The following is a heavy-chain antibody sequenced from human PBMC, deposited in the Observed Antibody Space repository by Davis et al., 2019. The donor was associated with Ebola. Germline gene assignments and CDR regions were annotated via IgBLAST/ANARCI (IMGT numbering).Heavy chain of an antibody. CDR2: ISSSSYYI. J-gene: IGHJ6*03. Sequence: PGGSLRLSCAASGFTFSSYSMNWVRQAPGKGLEWVSSISSSSYYIYSADSVKGRFTISRDNAKNSLFLQMNSLRAEDTAVYYCARGGYYYSYMDVWGKGTTVTVSS. CDR3: ARGGYYYSYMDV. V-gene: IGHV3-21*01. CDR1: GFTFSSYS.